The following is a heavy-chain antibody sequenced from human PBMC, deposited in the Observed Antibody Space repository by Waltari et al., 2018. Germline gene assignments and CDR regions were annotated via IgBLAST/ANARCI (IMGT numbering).Heavy chain of an antibody. CDR3: ARAQLRRVAVATPSFDY. CDR1: GFTFSSYS. CDR2: ISSSSSYI. V-gene: IGHV3-21*01. Sequence: EVQLVESGGGLVKPGGSLRLSCAASGFTFSSYSMNWVRQAPGKGLEWVSSISSSSSYIYYADSVKGRFTISRDNAKNSLYLQMNSLRAEDTAVYYCARAQLRRVAVATPSFDYWGQGTLVTVSS. J-gene: IGHJ4*02. D-gene: IGHD6-19*01.